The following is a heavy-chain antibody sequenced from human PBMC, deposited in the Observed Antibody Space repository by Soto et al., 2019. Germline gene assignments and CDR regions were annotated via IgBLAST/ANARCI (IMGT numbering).Heavy chain of an antibody. CDR2: IYLSDSDT. V-gene: IGHV5-51*01. D-gene: IGHD6-19*01. CDR1: GCSFTSYW. Sequence: WESLKISCKGSGCSFTSYWIAWVRQMPGKGLEWMGIIYLSDSDTRYSPSFQGRVTISADKSISTAYLQWSSLKASDTAMYYCARYSSGWPYYFDYWGQGTLVTVSS. CDR3: ARYSSGWPYYFDY. J-gene: IGHJ4*02.